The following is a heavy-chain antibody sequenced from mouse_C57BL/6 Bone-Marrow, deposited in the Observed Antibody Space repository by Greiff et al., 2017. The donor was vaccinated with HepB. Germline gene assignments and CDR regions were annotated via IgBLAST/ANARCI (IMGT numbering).Heavy chain of an antibody. D-gene: IGHD3-2*02. V-gene: IGHV5-6*01. Sequence: EVQLVESGGDLVKPGGSLKLSCAASGFTFSSYGMSWVRQTPDKRLEWVATISSGGSYTYYPDSVKGRFTISRDNAKNTLYLQMSSLKSEDTAMYYCARVCSGYVGYWGQGTTLTVSS. CDR2: ISSGGSYT. CDR3: ARVCSGYVGY. CDR1: GFTFSSYG. J-gene: IGHJ2*01.